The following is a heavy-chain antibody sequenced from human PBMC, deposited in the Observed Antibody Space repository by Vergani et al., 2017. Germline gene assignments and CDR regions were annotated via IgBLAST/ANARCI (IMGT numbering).Heavy chain of an antibody. CDR3: ARAGQQLETINWVDP. J-gene: IGHJ5*02. CDR2: IIPIFGTA. V-gene: IGHV1-69*01. Sequence: QVQLVQSGAEVKKPGSSVTVSCTSSVGTFSSYAISWVRQAQGQGLEWMGGIIPIFGTANYAQKFQLRFTITAYESTSTAYMELSSLRSEDTAVYYCARAGQQLETINWVDPWGQGTLVTVSS. CDR1: VGTFSSYA. D-gene: IGHD6-13*01.